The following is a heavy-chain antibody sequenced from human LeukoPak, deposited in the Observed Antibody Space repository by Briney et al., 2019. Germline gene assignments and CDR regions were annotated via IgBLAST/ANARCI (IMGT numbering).Heavy chain of an antibody. V-gene: IGHV3-7*03. CDR1: GFTFSSYW. D-gene: IGHD1-26*01. CDR3: AKDGAGGSYSTDDAFDI. Sequence: PGGSLRLSCAASGFTFSSYWMSWVRQAPGKGLEWVANIKQDGSEKYYVDSVKGRFTISRDNSKNTLYLQMNSLRAEDTAVYYCAKDGAGGSYSTDDAFDIWGQGTMVTVSS. J-gene: IGHJ3*02. CDR2: IKQDGSEK.